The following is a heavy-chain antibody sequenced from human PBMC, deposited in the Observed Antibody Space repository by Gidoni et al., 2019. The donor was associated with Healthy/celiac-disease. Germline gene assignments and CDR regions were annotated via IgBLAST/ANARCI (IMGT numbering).Heavy chain of an antibody. CDR3: ARDGGSSSWYAGAFDI. D-gene: IGHD6-13*01. J-gene: IGHJ3*02. CDR1: GFPFSRYW. Sequence: EVQLVESGGGLVQPGGSLRLSCAASGFPFSRYWMSWVRQAPGKGLEWGANIKQDGREKYYVDSVKGRFTISRDNAKNSLYLQMNSLRAEDTAVYYCARDGGSSSWYAGAFDIWGQGTMVTVSS. V-gene: IGHV3-7*03. CDR2: IKQDGREK.